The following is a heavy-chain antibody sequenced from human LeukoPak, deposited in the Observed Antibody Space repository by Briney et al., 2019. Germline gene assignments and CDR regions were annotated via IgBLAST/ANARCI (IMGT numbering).Heavy chain of an antibody. V-gene: IGHV3-30-3*01. Sequence: GGSLRLSCAASGFTFSSYAMPWVRQAPGKGLEWVAVISYDGSNKYYADSVKGRFTISRDNSKNTLYLQMNSLRAEDTAVYYCARGPGSQRGPLDYWGQGTLVTVSS. CDR1: GFTFSSYA. CDR3: ARGPGSQRGPLDY. CDR2: ISYDGSNK. D-gene: IGHD3-10*01. J-gene: IGHJ4*02.